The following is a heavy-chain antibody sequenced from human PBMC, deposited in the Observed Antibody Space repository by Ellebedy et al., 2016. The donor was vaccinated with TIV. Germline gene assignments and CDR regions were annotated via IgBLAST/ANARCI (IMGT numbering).Heavy chain of an antibody. J-gene: IGHJ4*02. CDR1: GGTFSSYA. CDR2: IIPIFGTA. V-gene: IGHV1-69*06. Sequence: ASVKVSCKASGGTFSSYAISWVQQAPGQGLKWMGGIIPIFGTANYAQKFQGRVTITADKSTSTAYMELSSLRSEDTAVYYCASRYYESTGYNYWGQGALVTVSS. CDR3: ASRYYESTGYNY. D-gene: IGHD3-22*01.